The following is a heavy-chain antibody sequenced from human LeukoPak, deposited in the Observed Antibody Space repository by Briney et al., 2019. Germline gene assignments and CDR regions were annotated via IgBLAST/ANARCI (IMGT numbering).Heavy chain of an antibody. V-gene: IGHV3-48*02. CDR1: GFTFSGYS. D-gene: IGHD3-9*01. CDR2: ISSSSSGI. CDR3: ARDRYYAFDI. J-gene: IGHJ3*02. Sequence: TGGSLRLSCAASGFTFSGYSMSWVRQAPGKGLEWLSYISSSSSGIYYADSVKGRFTISRDNAKSTLYLQMNSLRDDDTAVYYCARDRYYAFDIWGQGTVVTVSS.